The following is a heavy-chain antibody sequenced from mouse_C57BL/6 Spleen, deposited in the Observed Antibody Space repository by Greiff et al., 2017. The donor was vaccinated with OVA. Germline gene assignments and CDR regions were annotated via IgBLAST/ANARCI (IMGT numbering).Heavy chain of an antibody. V-gene: IGHV1-26*01. J-gene: IGHJ3*01. CDR3: ARLYYGSSYGFAY. CDR2: INPNNGGT. Sequence: EVQLQQSGPELVKPGASVKISCKASGYTFTDYYMNWVKQSHGKSLEWIGDINPNNGGTSYNQKFKGKATLTVDKSSSTAYMELRSPTSEDSAVYYCARLYYGSSYGFAYWGQGTLVTVSA. CDR1: GYTFTDYY. D-gene: IGHD1-1*01.